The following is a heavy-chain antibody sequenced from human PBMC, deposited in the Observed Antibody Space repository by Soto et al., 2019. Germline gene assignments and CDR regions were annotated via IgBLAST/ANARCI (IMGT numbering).Heavy chain of an antibody. V-gene: IGHV1-69*01. CDR3: ASRPRRLRYFASAKPLLFDY. J-gene: IGHJ4*02. Sequence: QVQLVQSGAEVKKPGSSVKVSCKASGGTFSSYAISWVRQAPGQGLEWMGGIIPIFGTANYAQKFQGRVTITADESTSTAYMELSSLRSEDTAVYYCASRPRRLRYFASAKPLLFDYWGQGTLVTVSS. CDR1: GGTFSSYA. D-gene: IGHD3-9*01. CDR2: IIPIFGTA.